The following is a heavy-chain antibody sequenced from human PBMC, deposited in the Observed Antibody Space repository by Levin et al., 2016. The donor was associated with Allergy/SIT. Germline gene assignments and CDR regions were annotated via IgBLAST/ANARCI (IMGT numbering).Heavy chain of an antibody. J-gene: IGHJ6*03. D-gene: IGHD3-3*01. CDR1: GFTFSDFG. V-gene: IGHV3-30-3*01. CDR3: ARDPTYSDFWSGYPLGDMDV. CDR2: ISFDESNE. Sequence: GESLKISCAGSGFTFSDFGIHWLRQAPGKGLEWVAFISFDESNEYYGGSVRGRFTIYRDNSRNTVYLQMNRLRVDDTAVYYCARDPTYSDFWSGYPLGDMDVWGRGTTVTVSS.